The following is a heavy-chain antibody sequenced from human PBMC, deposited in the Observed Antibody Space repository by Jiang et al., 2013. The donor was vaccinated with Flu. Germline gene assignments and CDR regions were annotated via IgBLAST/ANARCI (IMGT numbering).Heavy chain of an antibody. CDR3: ARGARNYDILTGYPPYYYGMDV. CDR1: GYTFTSYG. D-gene: IGHD3-9*01. Sequence: EVKKPGASVKVSCKTSGYTFTSYGISWVRQAPGQGLEWMGWISAYNGNTNYAQKLQGRVTMTTDTSTSTAYMELRSLRSDDTAVYYCARGARNYDILTGYPPYYYGMDVWGKGTTVTVSS. V-gene: IGHV1-18*01. J-gene: IGHJ6*04. CDR2: ISAYNGNT.